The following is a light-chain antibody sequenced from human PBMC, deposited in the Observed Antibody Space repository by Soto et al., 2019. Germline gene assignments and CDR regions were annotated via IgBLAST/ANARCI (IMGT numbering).Light chain of an antibody. J-gene: IGKJ4*01. CDR2: GAS. Sequence: EIVMTQSPATLSVSPGERATLSCRASQSVSSNLAWYQQKPGQAPRLLIYGASTRATGIPARFSGSGSGTEFTLTIRSLQSEDCAVYYCQQYNNWPPLTFGGGNKVEIK. CDR3: QQYNNWPPLT. CDR1: QSVSSN. V-gene: IGKV3-15*01.